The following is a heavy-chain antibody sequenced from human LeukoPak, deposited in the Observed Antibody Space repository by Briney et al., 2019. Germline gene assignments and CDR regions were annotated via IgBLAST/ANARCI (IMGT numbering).Heavy chain of an antibody. Sequence: GGSLRLSCAASGFTFSSAAMTWVRQAPGKGLEWVSTITGSDDSTYFADSVRGRFTISRDNSKNTLHLQINSLRVEDTAIYYCAKGPQVSNGYHPDYWGQGTLVTVSS. J-gene: IGHJ4*02. CDR3: AKGPQVSNGYHPDY. D-gene: IGHD5-18*01. CDR2: ITGSDDST. CDR1: GFTFSSAA. V-gene: IGHV3-23*01.